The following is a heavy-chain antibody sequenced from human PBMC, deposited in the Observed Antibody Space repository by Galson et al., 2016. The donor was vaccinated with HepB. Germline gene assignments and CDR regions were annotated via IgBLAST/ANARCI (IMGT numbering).Heavy chain of an antibody. CDR1: GYTFTSYD. V-gene: IGHV1-8*01. Sequence: PVKVSCKASGYTFTSYDINWVRQATGQGLEWMGWMNPNSGNTGYAQTFQGRVTMTRNTSISTAYMELSSLRSEDTAVYYCARPEYNSSSGANRFDYWGQGTLVTVSS. CDR2: MNPNSGNT. J-gene: IGHJ4*02. D-gene: IGHD6-6*01. CDR3: ARPEYNSSSGANRFDY.